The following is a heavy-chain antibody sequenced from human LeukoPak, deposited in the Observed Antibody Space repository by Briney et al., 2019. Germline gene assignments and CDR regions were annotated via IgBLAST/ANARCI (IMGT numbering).Heavy chain of an antibody. CDR2: IWYDGSNK. J-gene: IGHJ6*04. CDR3: ARDAFRRAGMDV. V-gene: IGHV3-33*01. CDR1: GFTFSSYG. D-gene: IGHD3-10*01. Sequence: PGRSLRPSCAASGFTFSSYGMHWVRQAPGKGLDWVAVIWYDGSNKYYADSVKGRFTISRDNSKNTLYLQMNSLRAEDTAMYYCARDAFRRAGMDVWAKGTTVTVSS.